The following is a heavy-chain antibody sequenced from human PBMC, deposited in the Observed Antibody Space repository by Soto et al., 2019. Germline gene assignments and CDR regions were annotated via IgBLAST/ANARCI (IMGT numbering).Heavy chain of an antibody. CDR2: IYYSGST. V-gene: IGHV4-59*01. CDR3: ARSSGWDFDY. J-gene: IGHJ4*02. CDR1: GDSLNNYY. D-gene: IGHD6-19*01. Sequence: SETLSLTCTVSGDSLNNYYWTWVRQPPGKSLEWIGYIYYSGSTNYNPSLKSRVTISVDTSKNQFSLNLISVTAADTAVYYCARSSGWDFDYWGQGTLVTVSA.